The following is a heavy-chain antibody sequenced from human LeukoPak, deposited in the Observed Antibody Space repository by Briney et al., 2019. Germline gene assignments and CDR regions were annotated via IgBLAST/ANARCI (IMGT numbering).Heavy chain of an antibody. CDR1: GFTVSSYY. CDR3: ARGIDY. J-gene: IGHJ4*02. V-gene: IGHV3-53*01. Sequence: GSLRLSCAASGFTVSSYYMNWVRQAPGKELEWVSVIYTGGGRYYADSVRGRFTISRDTSKNMVFLQMNSLRVEDTAVYYCARGIDYWGRGTLVTVSS. CDR2: IYTGGGR.